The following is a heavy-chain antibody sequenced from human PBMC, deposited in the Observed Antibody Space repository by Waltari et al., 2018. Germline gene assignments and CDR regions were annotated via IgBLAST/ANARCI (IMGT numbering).Heavy chain of an antibody. Sequence: EVQLVESGGGLVQPGGSLRLSCAASGFSFRTYAMHWVRQAPGKGLEYVSAISDDGTITYYANSLKGRCTISRDKSKNTLYLQMGSLRADDMAVYYCARVVYGSGYYYFDYWGQGTLVTVSS. D-gene: IGHD5-12*01. J-gene: IGHJ4*02. CDR3: ARVVYGSGYYYFDY. V-gene: IGHV3-64*01. CDR2: ISDDGTIT. CDR1: GFSFRTYA.